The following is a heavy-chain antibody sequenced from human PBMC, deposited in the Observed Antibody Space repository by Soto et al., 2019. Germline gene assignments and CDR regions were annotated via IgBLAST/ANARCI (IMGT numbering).Heavy chain of an antibody. Sequence: SETLSLTCAVEGGSFSGYDGSWIRQPQGKGLEWIGEINQSGSTNYNPSLKSRVTISVDTSKNQFSLKLSSVTAADTAVYYFALFVWFGELFFYYYYMDVWGKGPPVTVS. CDR1: GGSFSGYD. J-gene: IGHJ6*03. V-gene: IGHV4-34*01. CDR3: ALFVWFGELFFYYYYMDV. D-gene: IGHD3-10*01. CDR2: INQSGST.